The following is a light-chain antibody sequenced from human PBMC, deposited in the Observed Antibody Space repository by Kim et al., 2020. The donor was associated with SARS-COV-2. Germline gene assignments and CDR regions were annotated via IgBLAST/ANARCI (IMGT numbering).Light chain of an antibody. CDR2: AAS. J-gene: IGKJ4*01. Sequence: EPVGDTVTITDRASPGISGSLAWYQQKPGKAPKLLISAASNLQSGVPSRFSGTGSGTEFTLTISSLQPDDVATYYCEQAHSFPLTFGGGTKVDIK. CDR1: PGISGS. CDR3: EQAHSFPLT. V-gene: IGKV1-12*01.